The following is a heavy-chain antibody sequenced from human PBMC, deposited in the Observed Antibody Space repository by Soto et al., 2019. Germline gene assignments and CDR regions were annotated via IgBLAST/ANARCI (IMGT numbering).Heavy chain of an antibody. D-gene: IGHD3-3*01. CDR2: ISGSGGST. Sequence: EVQLLESGGGLVQPGGSLRLSCAASGFTFSSYAMSWVPQAPGKGLEWVSAISGSGGSTYYADSVKGRFTISRDNSKNTLYLQMNSLRAEDTAVYYCAKHRITIFGVVTSYGMDVWGQGTTVTVSS. CDR1: GFTFSSYA. CDR3: AKHRITIFGVVTSYGMDV. V-gene: IGHV3-23*01. J-gene: IGHJ6*02.